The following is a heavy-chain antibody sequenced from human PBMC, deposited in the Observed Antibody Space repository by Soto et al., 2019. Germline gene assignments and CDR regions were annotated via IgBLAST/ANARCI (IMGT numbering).Heavy chain of an antibody. V-gene: IGHV3-7*03. CDR1: GFTFRSYW. J-gene: IGHJ6*02. Sequence: GGAVRLSCAAPGFTFRSYWVNWVRQAPGKGLQWVANINQDGSEKYYVDSVKGRFTISRDNAKNSLYLQMNSLRAEDTAVYYCARGSTYNFWSGYIYYGMDVWGQGTTVPVSS. CDR3: ARGSTYNFWSGYIYYGMDV. CDR2: INQDGSEK. D-gene: IGHD3-3*01.